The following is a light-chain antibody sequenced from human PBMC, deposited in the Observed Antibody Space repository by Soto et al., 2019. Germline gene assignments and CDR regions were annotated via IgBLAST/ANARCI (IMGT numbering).Light chain of an antibody. CDR2: LGS. CDR1: QSLLHINGYNY. Sequence: DIVLTQSPLSLPVTPGEPASISCRSSQSLLHINGYNYLDWYLQKPGQSPQLLIYLGSNRASGVPDRFSGSGSGTDFTLQISSVEAEDVGIYYCMQTLQTPITLGGGTKVDIK. V-gene: IGKV2-28*01. J-gene: IGKJ4*01. CDR3: MQTLQTPIT.